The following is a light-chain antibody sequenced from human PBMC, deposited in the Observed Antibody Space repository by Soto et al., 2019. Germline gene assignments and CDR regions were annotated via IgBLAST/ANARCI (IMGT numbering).Light chain of an antibody. J-gene: IGLJ2*01. CDR3: ETWDDSLTGVV. V-gene: IGLV1-44*01. Sequence: QLVLTQPPSASGTPGQRVTISCSGSSSNIGTNTVNWYQQFPRTAPKLLIYSNNQRPSGVPDRFSGSTSGTSASLAISGLQSEDEADYYCETWDDSLTGVVFGGGTKLTVL. CDR1: SSNIGTNT. CDR2: SNN.